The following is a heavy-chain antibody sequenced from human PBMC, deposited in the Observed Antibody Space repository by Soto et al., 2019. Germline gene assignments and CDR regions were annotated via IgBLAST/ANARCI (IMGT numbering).Heavy chain of an antibody. CDR3: ANSLGYSYGDQNEDYYYYGMDV. CDR2: ISYDGSNK. J-gene: IGHJ6*02. Sequence: QVQLVESGGGVVQPGRSLRLSCAASGFTFSSYGMHWVRQAPGKGLEWVAVISYDGSNKYYADSVKGRFTISRDNSKNTLYLQMNSLRAEDTAVYYCANSLGYSYGDQNEDYYYYGMDVWGQGTTVTVSS. V-gene: IGHV3-30*18. CDR1: GFTFSSYG. D-gene: IGHD5-18*01.